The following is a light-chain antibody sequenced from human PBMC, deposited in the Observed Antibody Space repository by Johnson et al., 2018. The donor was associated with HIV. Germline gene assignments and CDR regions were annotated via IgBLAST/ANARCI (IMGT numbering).Light chain of an antibody. J-gene: IGLJ1*01. CDR2: ENN. V-gene: IGLV1-51*02. Sequence: QSVLTQPPSVSAAPGQKVTISCSGSSSNIGNNYVSWYQQLPGTAPKLLIYENNKRPSGIPDRFSGSKSGTSATLGITGLQTGDEADYHCGTWDSSLSAGVFGTVTKVTGL. CDR3: GTWDSSLSAGV. CDR1: SSNIGNNY.